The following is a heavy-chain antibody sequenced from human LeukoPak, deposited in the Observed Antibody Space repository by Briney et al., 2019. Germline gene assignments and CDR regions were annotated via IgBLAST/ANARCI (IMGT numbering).Heavy chain of an antibody. Sequence: PGGSLRLSCAASGFTFSSYWMHWVRPDPGKGLVWVSRIRSDGSTTSYADSVKGRFTISRDNAQNTLYLQMNNLTAEDTAVYYCAGGLAATAYWGQGTLVTVSS. CDR3: AGGLAATAY. CDR1: GFTFSSYW. D-gene: IGHD1-1*01. CDR2: IRSDGSTT. J-gene: IGHJ4*02. V-gene: IGHV3-74*01.